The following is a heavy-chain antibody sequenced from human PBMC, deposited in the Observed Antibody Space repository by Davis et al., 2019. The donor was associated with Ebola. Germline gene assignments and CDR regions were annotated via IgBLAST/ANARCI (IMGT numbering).Heavy chain of an antibody. J-gene: IGHJ2*01. CDR1: GFTFSSYG. V-gene: IGHV3-30*02. Sequence: PGGSLRLSCAASGFTFSSYGFHWVRQAPGKGLEWVAFVWSDGNNKYYADSVKGRFTISRDNSENTLYLQMNSLRAEDTAVYYCAKDVGADVWGSYRYWYFDLWGRGTLVTVSS. CDR2: VWSDGNNK. D-gene: IGHD3-16*02. CDR3: AKDVGADVWGSYRYWYFDL.